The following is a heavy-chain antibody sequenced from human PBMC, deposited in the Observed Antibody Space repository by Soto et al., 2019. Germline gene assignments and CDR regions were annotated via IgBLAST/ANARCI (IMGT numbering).Heavy chain of an antibody. V-gene: IGHV1-69*12. CDR1: GGTFSSYA. J-gene: IGHJ6*02. Sequence: QVQLVHSGAEVKKPGSSVKVSCKASGGTFSSYAISWVRQAPGQGLEWMVGIISIFGTADYAQKFQGRVTITADESTSTAYMELSSLRSEDTAVYYCASHSGSSPEGRYYYGMDVWGQGTTVTVSS. CDR2: IISIFGTA. D-gene: IGHD1-26*01. CDR3: ASHSGSSPEGRYYYGMDV.